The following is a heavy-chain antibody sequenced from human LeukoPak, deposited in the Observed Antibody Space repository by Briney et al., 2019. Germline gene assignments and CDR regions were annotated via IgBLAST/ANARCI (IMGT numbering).Heavy chain of an antibody. CDR3: IPVLVIVDSSGYPGY. Sequence: RGSPRLFCATSAVTCSNAWMGWGRHAPGKGVQWVGRIKSQTDGGTTDYAAPVKGRFTISRDDSINTLFLQMNSLNTEDTAVYYCIPVLVIVDSSGYPGYWGQGTLVSVCS. D-gene: IGHD3-22*01. V-gene: IGHV3-15*05. CDR2: IKSQTDGGTT. CDR1: AVTCSNAW. J-gene: IGHJ4*02.